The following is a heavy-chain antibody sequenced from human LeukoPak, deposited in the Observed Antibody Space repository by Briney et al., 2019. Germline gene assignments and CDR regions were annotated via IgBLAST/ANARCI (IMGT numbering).Heavy chain of an antibody. Sequence: GGSLRLSCAASGFPFNSFFLNWVRLTPGRELEWVACISQDGSETFYMDSVRGRFIISRDNTKNSLYLQMDSLRAEDTAVYFCVRDLGHSRHYFEYWGQGALVTVSS. CDR2: ISQDGSET. CDR1: GFPFNSFF. J-gene: IGHJ4*02. V-gene: IGHV3-7*01. CDR3: VRDLGHSRHYFEY. D-gene: IGHD7-27*01.